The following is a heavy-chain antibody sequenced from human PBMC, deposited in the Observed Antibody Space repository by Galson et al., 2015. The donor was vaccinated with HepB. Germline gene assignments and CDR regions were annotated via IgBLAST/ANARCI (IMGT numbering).Heavy chain of an antibody. Sequence: SLRLSCAASGFTFSDYYMSWMRQAPGKGLEWVSYISSSGTTIYYAASVKGRFTISRDNTKNSLSLQMNSLRAEDTAVYYCAREYLNWFDPWGPGTLVTVSS. CDR2: ISSSGTTI. CDR1: GFTFSDYY. D-gene: IGHD2-2*01. V-gene: IGHV3-11*01. J-gene: IGHJ5*02. CDR3: AREYLNWFDP.